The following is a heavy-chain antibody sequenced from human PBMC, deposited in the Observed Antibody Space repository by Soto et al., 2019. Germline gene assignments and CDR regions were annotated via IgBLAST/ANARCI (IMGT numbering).Heavy chain of an antibody. CDR2: IYYSGST. CDR1: GGSISSYY. CDR3: AREVLDSGYDY. D-gene: IGHD5-12*01. J-gene: IGHJ4*02. Sequence: PSETLSLTCTVSGGSISSYYWSWIRQPPGKGLEWIGYIYYSGSTNYNPSLKSRVTISVDTSKNQFSLKLSSVTAADTAVYYCAREVLDSGYDYWGQGTLVTVSS. V-gene: IGHV4-59*01.